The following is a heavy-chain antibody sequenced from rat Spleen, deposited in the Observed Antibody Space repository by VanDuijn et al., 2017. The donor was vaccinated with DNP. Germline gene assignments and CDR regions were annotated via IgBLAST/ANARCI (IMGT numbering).Heavy chain of an antibody. Sequence: QVQLKESGPGLVQPSQTLSLTCTVSGFSLTSYHVSWVRQPPGKGLEWVGVIWTGGSTAYNSLLESRLSISRDTYKSQVFFKMKSLQTEDTATYYCGRGFYSSYIPFTMFVVDAWGPGASVTVSS. J-gene: IGHJ4*01. D-gene: IGHD1-2*01. CDR2: IWTGGST. V-gene: IGHV2-43*01. CDR3: GRGFYSSYIPFTMFVVDA. CDR1: GFSLTSYH.